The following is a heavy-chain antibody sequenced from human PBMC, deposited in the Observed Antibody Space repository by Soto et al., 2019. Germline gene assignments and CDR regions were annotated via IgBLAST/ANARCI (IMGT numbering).Heavy chain of an antibody. D-gene: IGHD2-2*01. J-gene: IGHJ4*02. V-gene: IGHV3-74*01. CDR3: AREEVEEGYCISTRCSPDY. Sequence: GGSLRLSCAASGFTFSSYWMHWVRQAPWKGLVWVSRINSDGSSTSYADSVKGRFTISRDNAKNTLYLQMNSLRAEDTAVYYCAREEVEEGYCISTRCSPDYWGQGTLVTVSS. CDR2: INSDGSST. CDR1: GFTFSSYW.